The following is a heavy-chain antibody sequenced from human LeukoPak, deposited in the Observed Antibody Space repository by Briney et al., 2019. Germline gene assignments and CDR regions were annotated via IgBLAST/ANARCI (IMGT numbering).Heavy chain of an antibody. D-gene: IGHD3-22*01. CDR2: ISAYNGNT. J-gene: IGHJ3*02. CDR3: ARFSGTYYYDSSGYYYGPYDAFDI. Sequence: GASVTASCKASGYTFTSYGISWVRQAPGQGLEWMGWISAYNGNTNYAQKLQGRVTMTTDTSTSTAYMELRSLRSDDTAVYYCARFSGTYYYDSSGYYYGPYDAFDIWGQGTMVTVSS. CDR1: GYTFTSYG. V-gene: IGHV1-18*01.